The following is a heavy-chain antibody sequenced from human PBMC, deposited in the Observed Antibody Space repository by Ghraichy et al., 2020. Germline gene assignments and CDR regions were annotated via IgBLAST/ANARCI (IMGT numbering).Heavy chain of an antibody. CDR1: GSTFTAYY. Sequence: ASVKVSCKASGSTFTAYYIHWVRQAPGQGLEWMGRINPNTADTKYAQKFQGRVTMTRDTSIDTAYMDLSSLRSDDTAVYYCARDFFSSITSPNYYYGMDLWGKGTAATVSP. D-gene: IGHD1-14*01. CDR2: INPNTADT. J-gene: IGHJ6*04. V-gene: IGHV1-2*06. CDR3: ARDFFSSITSPNYYYGMDL.